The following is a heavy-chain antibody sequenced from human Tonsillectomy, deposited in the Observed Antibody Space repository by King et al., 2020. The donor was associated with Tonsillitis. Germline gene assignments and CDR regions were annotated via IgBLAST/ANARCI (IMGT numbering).Heavy chain of an antibody. J-gene: IGHJ6*02. Sequence: QLQESGPGLVKPSQTLSLTCTVSGGSISSGGYYCSWIRQHPGKGLEWIWYIYYSGSTYYNPSLKSRVTISVDTSTNQFSLKLSSVTAAETAVYYCARVRDYDFWSGSWGSMDVWGQGTTVTVSS. CDR3: ARVRDYDFWSGSWGSMDV. D-gene: IGHD3-3*01. CDR1: GGSISSGGYY. V-gene: IGHV4-31*03. CDR2: IYYSGST.